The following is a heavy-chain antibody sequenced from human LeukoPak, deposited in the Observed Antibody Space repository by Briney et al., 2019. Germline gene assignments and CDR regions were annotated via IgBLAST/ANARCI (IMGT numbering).Heavy chain of an antibody. Sequence: PGGSLRLSCAASGFTFSGYWMSWMRQAPGKGLEWLSYIDGSSSRTNYADSVKGRFTISRDNVKNSLYLQMNSLRAEDTAVYFCARRGTDYCTPSSCHPNWFAPWGQGTQVTVSS. CDR1: GFTFSGYW. CDR3: ARRGTDYCTPSSCHPNWFAP. CDR2: IDGSSSRT. V-gene: IGHV3-11*03. J-gene: IGHJ5*02. D-gene: IGHD4-11*01.